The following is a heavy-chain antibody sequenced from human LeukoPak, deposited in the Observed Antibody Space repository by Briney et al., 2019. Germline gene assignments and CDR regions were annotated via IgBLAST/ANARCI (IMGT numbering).Heavy chain of an antibody. CDR1: GGSISSGDYY. CDR3: AWDHLHTPNGAYCGGDCSSNWFDP. D-gene: IGHD2-21*01. J-gene: IGHJ5*02. CDR2: IYYSGST. V-gene: IGHV4-30-4*08. Sequence: SQTLSLTCTVSGGSISSGDYYWSWIRQPPGKGLEWIGYIYYSGSTYYNPSLKSRVTISVDTSKNQFSLKLSSVTAADTAVYYCAWDHLHTPNGAYCGGDCSSNWFDPWGQGTLVTVSS.